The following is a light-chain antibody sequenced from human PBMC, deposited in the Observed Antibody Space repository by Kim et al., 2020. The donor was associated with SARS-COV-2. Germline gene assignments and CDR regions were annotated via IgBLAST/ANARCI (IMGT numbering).Light chain of an antibody. J-gene: IGKJ4*01. CDR3: QYYSGSPLT. CDR1: QSVSSTY. Sequence: EIVLTQSPSTLSLSPGERATLSCRASQSVSSTYFAWYQQKPGQAPRLLMYAASSGATGIPDRFSGSGSGTDFTLTISRLEPEDFAVYYCQYYSGSPLTFGGGTRVDIK. CDR2: AAS. V-gene: IGKV3-20*01.